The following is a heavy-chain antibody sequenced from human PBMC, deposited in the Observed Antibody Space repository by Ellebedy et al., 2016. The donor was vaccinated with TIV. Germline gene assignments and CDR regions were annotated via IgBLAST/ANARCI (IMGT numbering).Heavy chain of an antibody. CDR2: VYWNDDN. D-gene: IGHD3-9*01. Sequence: SGPTLVXPTQTLTLTCMFSGFSLRTSGVAVGWIRQSPGKALECLAVVYWNDDNYYSPSLRSRLTITKDTSRNRVVLTMTNMDPVDTGTYYCAHSARYYDFLTGFYSLFDQWGQGTLVTVSS. V-gene: IGHV2-5*01. J-gene: IGHJ4*02. CDR3: AHSARYYDFLTGFYSLFDQ. CDR1: GFSLRTSGVA.